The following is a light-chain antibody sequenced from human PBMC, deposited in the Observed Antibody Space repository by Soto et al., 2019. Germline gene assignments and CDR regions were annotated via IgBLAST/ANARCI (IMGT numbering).Light chain of an antibody. CDR2: GNS. V-gene: IGLV1-40*01. CDR3: QSYDSSLSGSGV. CDR1: SSNIGAGYD. Sequence: QSVLTQPPSVSGAPGQRVTISCTGSSSNIGAGYDVHWYQQLPGTAHKLLIYGNSNRPSGVPDRFSGSKSGTSASLAITGLQAEDEAYYYCQSYDSSLSGSGVFGGGTKLTVL. J-gene: IGLJ3*02.